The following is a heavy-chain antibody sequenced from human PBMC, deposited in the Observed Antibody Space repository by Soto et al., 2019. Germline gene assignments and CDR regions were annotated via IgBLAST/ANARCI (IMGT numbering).Heavy chain of an antibody. Sequence: ASVKVSCKVSGYTLTELSMHWVRQAPGKGLEWMGGFDPEDGETIYAQKFQGRVTMTEDTSTDTAYMELSSLRSEDTAVYYCATDHTGFGKLLFHYGMDVWGQGTTVTVSS. CDR1: GYTLTELS. V-gene: IGHV1-24*01. CDR3: ATDHTGFGKLLFHYGMDV. J-gene: IGHJ6*02. D-gene: IGHD3-10*01. CDR2: FDPEDGET.